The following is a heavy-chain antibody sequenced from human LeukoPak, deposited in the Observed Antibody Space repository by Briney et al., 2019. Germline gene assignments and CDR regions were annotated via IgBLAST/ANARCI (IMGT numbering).Heavy chain of an antibody. CDR1: GFTFSASW. CDR2: IKDNGRGE. V-gene: IGHV3-7*01. CDR3: ARDGSRGWDY. Sequence: GGSLRLSCAASGFTFSASWMTWVRQAPGKGLEWVANIKDNGRGEYYVDSVKGRFTVSRDNAKNSVYLQMNSLRAEDTAVYYCARDGSRGWDYWGQGTLAIVSS. J-gene: IGHJ4*02. D-gene: IGHD1-26*01.